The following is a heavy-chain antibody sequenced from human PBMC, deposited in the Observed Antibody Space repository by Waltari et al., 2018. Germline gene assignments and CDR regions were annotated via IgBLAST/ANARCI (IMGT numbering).Heavy chain of an antibody. CDR2: ISYEGSDK. CDR1: GFTFSARG. CDR3: ATTIISPGAFDV. V-gene: IGHV3-30*03. J-gene: IGHJ3*01. Sequence: QVQLVESGGGVVQSGGSLRPSCAASGFTFSARGMHWVRQAPGKGLEWVAFISYEGSDKVFGVSVKGRFTISRDNAKNTVSLLMNSLKSEDTAVYYCATTIISPGAFDVWGQGTMVSVSS. D-gene: IGHD1-1*01.